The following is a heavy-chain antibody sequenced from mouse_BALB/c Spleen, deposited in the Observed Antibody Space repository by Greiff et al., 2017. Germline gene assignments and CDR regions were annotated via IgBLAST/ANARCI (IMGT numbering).Heavy chain of an antibody. CDR1: GYTFSSYW. V-gene: IGHV1-9*01. Sequence: QVQLQQSGPELVKPGASVKISCKATGYTFSSYWIEWVKQRPGHGLEWIGEILPGSGSTNYNEKFKGKATFTADTSSNTAYMQLSSLTSEDSAVYYCARGREGFAYWGQGTLVTVSA. CDR3: ARGREGFAY. D-gene: IGHD6-1*01. CDR2: ILPGSGST. J-gene: IGHJ3*01.